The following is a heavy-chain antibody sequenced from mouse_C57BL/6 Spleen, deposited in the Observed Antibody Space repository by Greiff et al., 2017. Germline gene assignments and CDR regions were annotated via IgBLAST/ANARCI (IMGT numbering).Heavy chain of an antibody. J-gene: IGHJ4*01. D-gene: IGHD2-1*01. Sequence: VQLQESGPGLVAPSQSLSITCTVSGFSLNSSGVSWVRQPPGKGLEWLGVIWGDGSTNYHSAHISRLSISKDNSKSQVFLKLNSLQTDDIATYYCAEPEMDGNYVDYAMDYWGQGTSVTVSS. CDR2: IWGDGST. CDR3: AEPEMDGNYVDYAMDY. V-gene: IGHV2-3*01. CDR1: GFSLNSSG.